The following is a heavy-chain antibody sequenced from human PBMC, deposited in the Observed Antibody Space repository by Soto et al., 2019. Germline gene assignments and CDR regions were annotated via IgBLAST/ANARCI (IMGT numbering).Heavy chain of an antibody. Sequence: VSCQASGYTFHGYSIHCVRQAPGRGLEWMGWINPNSGVTDSAESLEGRVTLTRDTSINTAYMQLNWLTSDDTATYYCALEMSTITYFTYWGQGILVTFSS. CDR3: ALEMSTITYFTY. V-gene: IGHV1-2*02. CDR2: INPNSGVT. CDR1: GYTFHGYS. D-gene: IGHD5-12*01. J-gene: IGHJ4*02.